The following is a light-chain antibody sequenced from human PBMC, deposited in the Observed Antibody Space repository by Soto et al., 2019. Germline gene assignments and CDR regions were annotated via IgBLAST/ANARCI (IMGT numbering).Light chain of an antibody. CDR2: KAS. V-gene: IGKV1-5*03. Sequence: DIQMTQSPSTLSASVGDRVTITCRASQSISSWLAWYQQKPGKAPKLLIYKASNLQSGVPSRFSGSGSGTEFTLTISSLQPDDFATYYCQHYNSYASTFGQGTKVEIK. CDR3: QHYNSYAST. CDR1: QSISSW. J-gene: IGKJ2*01.